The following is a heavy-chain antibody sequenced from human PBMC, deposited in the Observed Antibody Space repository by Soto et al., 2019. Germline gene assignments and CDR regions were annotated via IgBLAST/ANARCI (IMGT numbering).Heavy chain of an antibody. J-gene: IGHJ4*02. D-gene: IGHD4-17*01. CDR3: ASAVTTDYFDY. V-gene: IGHV3-53*01. Sequence: GVSLRLSCAASGFTVSSNYMSWVRQAPGKGLEWVSVIYSGGSTYYADSVKGRFTISRDNSKNTLYLQMNSLRAGDTAVYYCASAVTTDYFDYWGQGTLVTVSS. CDR2: IYSGGST. CDR1: GFTVSSNY.